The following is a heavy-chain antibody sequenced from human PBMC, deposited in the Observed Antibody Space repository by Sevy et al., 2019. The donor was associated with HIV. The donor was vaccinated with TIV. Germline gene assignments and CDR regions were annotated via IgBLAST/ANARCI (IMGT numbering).Heavy chain of an antibody. V-gene: IGHV3-7*01. CDR1: GFTFSNYW. Sequence: GGSLRLSCAASGFTFSNYWMSWVRQAPGKGLEWVAVINQNGREKYHVDSVKGRFTISRDNVKNSLYLQMNSLRVEDTAVDYCAGAPGSRLRYLEGLYIDYWGQGTLVTVSS. CDR3: AGAPGSRLRYLEGLYIDY. CDR2: INQNGREK. D-gene: IGHD3-3*01. J-gene: IGHJ4*02.